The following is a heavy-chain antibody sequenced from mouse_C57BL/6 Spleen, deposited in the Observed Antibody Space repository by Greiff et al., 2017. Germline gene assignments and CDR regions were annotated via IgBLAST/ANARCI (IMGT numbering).Heavy chain of an antibody. Sequence: EVQLVESEGGLVQPGSSMKLSCTASGFTFSDYYMAWVRQVPEKGLEWVANINYDGSSTYYLDSLKSRFIISRDNAKNILYLQMSSLKSEDTATYYCARTPPLRGYAMDYWGQGTSVTVSS. CDR3: ARTPPLRGYAMDY. CDR2: INYDGSST. V-gene: IGHV5-16*01. D-gene: IGHD1-1*01. CDR1: GFTFSDYY. J-gene: IGHJ4*01.